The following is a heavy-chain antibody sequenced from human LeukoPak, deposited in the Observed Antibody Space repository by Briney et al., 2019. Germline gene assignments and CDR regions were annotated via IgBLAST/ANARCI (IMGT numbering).Heavy chain of an antibody. CDR3: ARNRGATGYYWVDY. CDR2: ISYDGTNE. V-gene: IGHV3-30-3*01. D-gene: IGHD3-22*01. CDR1: GFTFSNYA. Sequence: GGSLRLSCAAAGFTFSNYAMHWVRQAPGKGLEWVAVISYDGTNEYYADSVKGRFTISRDNSKNTLYLQMDSLRVEDTAVFYCARNRGATGYYWVDYWGQGTLVSVSS. J-gene: IGHJ4*02.